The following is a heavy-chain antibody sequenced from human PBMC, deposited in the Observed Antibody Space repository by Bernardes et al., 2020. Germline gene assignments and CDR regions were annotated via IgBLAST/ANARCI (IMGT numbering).Heavy chain of an antibody. V-gene: IGHV3-21*01. J-gene: IGHJ4*02. CDR2: ISSSSSYI. CDR1: GFTFSSYS. CDR3: ARVGYGDLKRGYYFDY. D-gene: IGHD4-17*01. Sequence: GGSLRLSCAASGFTFSSYSMNWVRQAPGKGLEWVSSISSSSSYIYYADSVKGRFTISRDNAKNSLYLQMNSLRAEDTAVYYCARVGYGDLKRGYYFDYWGQGTLVTVSS.